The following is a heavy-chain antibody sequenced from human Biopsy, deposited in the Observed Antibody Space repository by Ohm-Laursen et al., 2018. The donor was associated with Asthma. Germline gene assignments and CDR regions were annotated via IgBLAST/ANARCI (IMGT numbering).Heavy chain of an antibody. CDR1: GGSMSSSSYY. Sequence: SETLSLTWTASGGSMSSSSYYWGWIRQPPGKGLEWMGSISYTGSAYHNPSLKSRVTISVDTSKNHLSLKLSSVTAADTAVYYCARHWDWGSFFDYWGQGTPVTVSS. J-gene: IGHJ4*02. CDR2: ISYTGSA. D-gene: IGHD7-27*01. CDR3: ARHWDWGSFFDY. V-gene: IGHV4-39*01.